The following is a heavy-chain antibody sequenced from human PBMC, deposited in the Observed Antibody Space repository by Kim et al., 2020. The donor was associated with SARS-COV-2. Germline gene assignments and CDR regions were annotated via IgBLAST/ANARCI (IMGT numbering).Heavy chain of an antibody. V-gene: IGHV3-23*01. CDR2: ISGSGGST. CDR1: GFTFSSYA. CDR3: AKDPLANAYGSGSHYFDY. J-gene: IGHJ4*02. Sequence: GGSLRLSCAASGFTFSSYAMSWVRQAPGKGLEWVSAISGSGGSTYYADSVKGRFTISRDNSKNTLYLQMNSLRAEDTAVYYCAKDPLANAYGSGSHYFDYWGQGTLVTVSS. D-gene: IGHD3-10*01.